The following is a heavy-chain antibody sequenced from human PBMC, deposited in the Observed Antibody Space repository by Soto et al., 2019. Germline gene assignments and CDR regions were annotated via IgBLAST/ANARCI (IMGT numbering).Heavy chain of an antibody. CDR3: ARVTQAVAAAY. CDR2: ISYEGGSR. D-gene: IGHD6-19*01. V-gene: IGHV3-30-3*01. J-gene: IGHJ4*02. CDR1: GLTLSNYA. Sequence: QVQLVESGGGGVQPGRSLRLSCAASGLTLSNYAMHWVRQDPGKGREWVAVISYEGGSRYYADSVKGRFTISREKSKHTLYLKMTSLRAEGTAVYYCARVTQAVAAAYWGQGTLFTVSS.